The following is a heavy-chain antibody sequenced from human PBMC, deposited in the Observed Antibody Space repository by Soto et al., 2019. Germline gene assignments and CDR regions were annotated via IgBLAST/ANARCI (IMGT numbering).Heavy chain of an antibody. Sequence: GGSLRVSSAAAGFNFSSYAMSWVRQDPGKGLEWVSAISGSGGSTYYADSVKGRFTISRDNSKNTLYLQMNSLRAEDTAVYYCAKGGYERLSYFDYWGQGTLVTVSS. CDR2: ISGSGGST. J-gene: IGHJ4*02. CDR1: GFNFSSYA. CDR3: AKGGYERLSYFDY. D-gene: IGHD1-1*01. V-gene: IGHV3-23*01.